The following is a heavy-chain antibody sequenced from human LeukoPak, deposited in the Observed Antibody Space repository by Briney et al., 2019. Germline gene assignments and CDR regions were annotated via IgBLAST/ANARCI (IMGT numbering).Heavy chain of an antibody. CDR1: GGSISTYY. CDR2: IYYTGST. J-gene: IGHJ4*02. CDR3: ARSYYGGSQQYYFDY. D-gene: IGHD4-23*01. V-gene: IGHV4-59*08. Sequence: SSETLSLTCTVSGGSISTYYWSWIRQPPGKGLEWIGYIYYTGSTNYNPSLDSRVTISIDTSKNQFSLKLTSVTAADTAVYFCARSYYGGSQQYYFDYWGQGTLVTVSS.